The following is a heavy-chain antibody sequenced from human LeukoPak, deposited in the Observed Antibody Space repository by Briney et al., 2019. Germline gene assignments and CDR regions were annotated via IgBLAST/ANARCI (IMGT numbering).Heavy chain of an antibody. V-gene: IGHV4-59*08. J-gene: IGHJ4*02. CDR2: IYYSGST. D-gene: IGHD6-13*01. CDR3: GRVGYSYGHAFEY. CDR1: GGSISSYS. Sequence: SETLSLTCTVSGGSISSYSWSWIRQPPGKGLEWIGYIYYSGSTNYNPSLKSRVTISVDTSKNQFSLKLSSVTAADTAVYYCGRVGYSYGHAFEYWAREPWSPSPQ.